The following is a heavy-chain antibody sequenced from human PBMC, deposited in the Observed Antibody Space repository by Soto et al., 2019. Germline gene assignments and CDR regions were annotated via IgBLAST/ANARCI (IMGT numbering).Heavy chain of an antibody. CDR1: GFTFSPYT. CDR3: ARDSDFDY. Sequence: EVQLVESGGGLGKPGGSLRLSCAASGFTFSPYTMNCVRQAPGKGLEWVSSISSRSSYIYYADSVKGRCTISRDNAKNSLYLQMNSLRAEDTAVSDCARDSDFDYWGQGTLVTVSS. D-gene: IGHD1-26*01. CDR2: ISSRSSYI. V-gene: IGHV3-21*01. J-gene: IGHJ4*02.